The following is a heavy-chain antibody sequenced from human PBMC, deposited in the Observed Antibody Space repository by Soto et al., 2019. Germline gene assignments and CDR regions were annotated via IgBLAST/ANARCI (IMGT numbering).Heavy chain of an antibody. CDR2: IYYSGST. D-gene: IGHD6-6*01. Sequence: PSETLSLTCTVSGGSVSSGSYYWSWIRQPPGKGLEWIGYIYYSGSTKYNPSLKSRVTISVDTSKNQFSLKLSSVTAADTAVYYCARYSSSSHLDYWGPGTLVTVST. V-gene: IGHV4-61*01. CDR1: GGSVSSGSYY. CDR3: ARYSSSSHLDY. J-gene: IGHJ4*02.